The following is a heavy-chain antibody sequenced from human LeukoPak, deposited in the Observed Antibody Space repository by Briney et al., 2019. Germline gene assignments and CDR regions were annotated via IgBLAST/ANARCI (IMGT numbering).Heavy chain of an antibody. CDR2: ISYDGSNK. D-gene: IGHD2-2*01. J-gene: IGHJ6*03. Sequence: GGSLRLSCAASGFTFSSYAMHWVRQAPGKGLEWVAVISYDGSNKYYADSVKGRFTISRDNSKNTLYLQMNSLRAEDTAVYYCARDLVVVPAATHYMDVWGKGTTVTVSS. CDR3: ARDLVVVPAATHYMDV. CDR1: GFTFSSYA. V-gene: IGHV3-30-3*01.